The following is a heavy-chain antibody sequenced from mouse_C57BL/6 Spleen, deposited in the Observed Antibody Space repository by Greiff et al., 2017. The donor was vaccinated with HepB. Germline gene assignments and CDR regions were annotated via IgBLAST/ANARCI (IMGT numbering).Heavy chain of an antibody. CDR1: GYSFTGYY. D-gene: IGHD2-5*01. V-gene: IGHV1-42*01. J-gene: IGHJ4*01. CDR3: ARSGYSNNYAMDY. Sequence: VQLKESGPELVKPGASVKISCKASGYSFTGYYMNWVKQSPEKSLEWIGEIIPSTGGTTYNQTFKAKATLTVDKSSSTAYMPLKSLTSEDSAVYYCARSGYSNNYAMDYWGQGTSVTVSS. CDR2: IIPSTGGT.